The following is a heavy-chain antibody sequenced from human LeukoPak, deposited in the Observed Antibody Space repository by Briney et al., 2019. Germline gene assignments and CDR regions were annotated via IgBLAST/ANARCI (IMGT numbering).Heavy chain of an antibody. V-gene: IGHV3-30*04. D-gene: IGHD4-23*01. CDR3: ARDMDYYGGNSIGYFDY. CDR2: ISYDGSNK. Sequence: GGSLRLSCAASGFTFGSYAIHWVRQAPGKGLEWVAVISYDGSNKYYADSVKGRFTISRDNSKNTLYLQMNSLRAEDTAVYYCARDMDYYGGNSIGYFDYWGQGTLVTVSS. J-gene: IGHJ4*02. CDR1: GFTFGSYA.